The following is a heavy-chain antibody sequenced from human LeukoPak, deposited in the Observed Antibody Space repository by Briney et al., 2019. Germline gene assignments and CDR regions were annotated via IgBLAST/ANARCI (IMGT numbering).Heavy chain of an antibody. Sequence: VASVKVSCKASGYTFTSYGISWVRQAPGQGLEWMGWISAYNGNTNYAQKLQGRVTMTTDTSTSTAYMELRSLRSDDTAVYYCARPYYDFWSGLYYFDYWGQGTLATVSS. V-gene: IGHV1-18*01. J-gene: IGHJ4*02. CDR1: GYTFTSYG. CDR2: ISAYNGNT. D-gene: IGHD3-3*01. CDR3: ARPYYDFWSGLYYFDY.